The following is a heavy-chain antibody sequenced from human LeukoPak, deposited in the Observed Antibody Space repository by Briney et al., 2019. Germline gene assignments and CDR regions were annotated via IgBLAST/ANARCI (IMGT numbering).Heavy chain of an antibody. D-gene: IGHD3-22*01. CDR2: IYYSGGT. Sequence: SETLSLTCTVSGGSVSSTSYYWSWIRQPPGKGLEWIGYIYYSGGTKYNPSLKSRVTISVDTSKNQFSLKLSSVTAADTAVYYCARGDYYYDSSGFAFDIWGQGTMVTVSS. CDR1: GGSVSSTSYY. J-gene: IGHJ3*02. CDR3: ARGDYYYDSSGFAFDI. V-gene: IGHV4-61*01.